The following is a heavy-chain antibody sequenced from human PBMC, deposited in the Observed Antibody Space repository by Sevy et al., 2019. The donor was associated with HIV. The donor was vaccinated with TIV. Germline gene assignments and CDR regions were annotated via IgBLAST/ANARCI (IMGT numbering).Heavy chain of an antibody. J-gene: IGHJ4*02. V-gene: IGHV4-59*01. CDR3: ARGQSRLDY. CDR2: IYYSGST. Sequence: SEPLSLTCTVSGGSISSYYWSWTRQPPGKGLEWIGYIYYSGSTNYNPSLKSRVTISVDTSKNQFSLKLSSVTAADTAVYYCARGQSRLDYWGQGTLVTVSS. CDR1: GGSISSYY.